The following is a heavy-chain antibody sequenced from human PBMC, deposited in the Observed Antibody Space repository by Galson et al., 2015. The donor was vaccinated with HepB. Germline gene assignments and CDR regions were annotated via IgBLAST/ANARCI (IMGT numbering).Heavy chain of an antibody. D-gene: IGHD3-10*01. CDR3: AHSVIAAPVRGALDV. J-gene: IGHJ3*01. Sequence: PALVKPTQTLTLTCTFSGFSLRTPGVGVGWIRQPPGKALEWLALIDWGDDKRYSPSLKRRLTITRDTSKNQVVLTMTNMDPVDTATYYCAHSVIAAPVRGALDVWGQGTMVTVSS. CDR2: IDWGDDK. CDR1: GFSLRTPGVG. V-gene: IGHV2-5*02.